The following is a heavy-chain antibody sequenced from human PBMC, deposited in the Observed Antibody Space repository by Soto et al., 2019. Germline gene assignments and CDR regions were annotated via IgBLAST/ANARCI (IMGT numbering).Heavy chain of an antibody. CDR1: GASINSYY. Sequence: QVQLQESGPGLVKPSETLSLTCTVSGASINSYYWSWIRQPPGKGLEWIGYIYYSGRTTYNPSLKRRVTISADTSKNQFSLKLNSVTAADTAVYYCARASYGEADFDYWGQGTLVTVSS. CDR3: ARASYGEADFDY. D-gene: IGHD4-17*01. CDR2: IYYSGRT. J-gene: IGHJ4*02. V-gene: IGHV4-59*08.